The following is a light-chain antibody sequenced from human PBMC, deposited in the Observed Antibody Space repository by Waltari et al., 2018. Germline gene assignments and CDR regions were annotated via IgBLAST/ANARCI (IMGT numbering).Light chain of an antibody. V-gene: IGKV4-1*01. CDR1: QSVLYSSNNKNY. CDR2: WAS. Sequence: DILMTQSPDSLAVSLGEGATINCKSSQSVLYSSNNKNYLAWYQQKPGQPPNLLIYWASTRESGVPDRFSGSGSGSDFTLTISSLQAEDVAVYYCQQFYSTPRTFGQGTKLEI. CDR3: QQFYSTPRT. J-gene: IGKJ2*02.